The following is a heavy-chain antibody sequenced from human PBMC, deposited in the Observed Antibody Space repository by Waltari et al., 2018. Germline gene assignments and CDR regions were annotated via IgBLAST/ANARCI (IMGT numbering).Heavy chain of an antibody. CDR3: ARGYSDDGGEYFQH. Sequence: QVQLQESGPRLVEPWETLSLTCRISGVSISDYYWSWIRQPAGKGLEFIGRVYTTGTTDYNPSLRSRATVSVDKSKNHFSLSLTSVTAADTASYYCARGYSDDGGEYFQHWGQGTLVSVSS. CDR1: GVSISDYY. V-gene: IGHV4-4*07. CDR2: VYTTGTT. J-gene: IGHJ1*01. D-gene: IGHD3-16*01.